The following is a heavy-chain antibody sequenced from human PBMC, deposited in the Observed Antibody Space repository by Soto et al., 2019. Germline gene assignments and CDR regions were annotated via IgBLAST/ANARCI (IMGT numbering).Heavy chain of an antibody. V-gene: IGHV4-61*01. J-gene: IGHJ5*02. CDR2: IYYSGST. D-gene: IGHD3-22*01. CDR1: GGSVSSGSYY. CDR3: AKIHNSGYYSRRANWFDP. Sequence: SETLSLTCTVSGGSVSSGSYYWSWIRQPPGKGLEWIGYIYYSGSTNYNPSLKSRVTISVDTSKNQFSLKLSSVTAADTAVYYCAKIHNSGYYSRRANWFDPWGQGTLVTVSS.